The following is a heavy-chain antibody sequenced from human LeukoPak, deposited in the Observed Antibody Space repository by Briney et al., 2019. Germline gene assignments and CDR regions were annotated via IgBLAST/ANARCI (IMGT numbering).Heavy chain of an antibody. CDR1: GYTFTGYY. CDR2: INPNSGGT. CDR3: ASGGGYCSSTSCYNSFDY. V-gene: IGHV1-2*02. J-gene: IGHJ4*02. Sequence: ASVKVSCKASGYTFTGYYMHWVRQAPGQGLEWMGWINPNSGGTNYAQKFQGRVTMTRDTSISTAYMELSSLRSEDTAVYYCASGGGYCSSTSCYNSFDYWGQGTLVTVSS. D-gene: IGHD2-2*02.